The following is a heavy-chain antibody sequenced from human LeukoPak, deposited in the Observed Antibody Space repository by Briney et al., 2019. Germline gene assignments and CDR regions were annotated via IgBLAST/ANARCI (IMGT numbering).Heavy chain of an antibody. CDR1: GGSISSYY. J-gene: IGHJ4*02. Sequence: SETLSLTCTVSGGSISSYYWNWIRQPPGKGLEWIGHIYYSGSTNYNPSLMGRVTISVDTFKNQFSLRLTSVTAADTAVYYCARRVSSASVAFDYWGQGTLVTVSS. V-gene: IGHV4-59*01. D-gene: IGHD6-6*01. CDR2: IYYSGST. CDR3: ARRVSSASVAFDY.